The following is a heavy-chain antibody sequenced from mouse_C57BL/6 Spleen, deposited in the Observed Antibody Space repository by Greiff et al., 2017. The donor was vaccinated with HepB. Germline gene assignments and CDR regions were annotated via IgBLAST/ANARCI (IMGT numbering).Heavy chain of an antibody. CDR3: TTKLNGGDY. CDR1: GFNIKDDY. J-gene: IGHJ2*01. Sequence: VQLQQSGAELVRPGASVKLSCTASGFNIKDDYLHWVKQRPEQGLEWIGWIDPENGDTEYASKFQGKATITADTSSNTAYLQLSSLTSEDTAVYYCTTKLNGGDYWGQGTTLTVSS. V-gene: IGHV14-4*01. CDR2: IDPENGDT.